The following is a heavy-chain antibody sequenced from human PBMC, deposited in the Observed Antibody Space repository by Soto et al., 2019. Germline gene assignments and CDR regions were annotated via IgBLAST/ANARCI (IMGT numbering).Heavy chain of an antibody. D-gene: IGHD2-8*01. CDR2: INPKSGGT. CDR3: ARGHSTDCSNGVCSFFYNHEMDV. Sequence: ASVKVSCKASGYSFTDYHIHWVRQAPGQGLEWLGRINPKSGGTSTAQKFQGWVTMTRDRSISTVYMELTRLRSDDTAVYFCARGHSTDCSNGVCSFFYNHEMDVWGQGTTVTV. CDR1: GYSFTDYH. J-gene: IGHJ6*02. V-gene: IGHV1-2*04.